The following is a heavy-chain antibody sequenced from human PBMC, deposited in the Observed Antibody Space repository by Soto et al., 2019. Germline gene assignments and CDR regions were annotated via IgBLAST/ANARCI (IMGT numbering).Heavy chain of an antibody. CDR1: GFTFSSYA. Sequence: GGSLRLSCAASGFTFSSYAVSWVRQAPGKGLEWVSAISGSGGSTYYADSVKGRFTISRDNSKNTLYLQMNSLRAEDTAVYYCAKVVDYYYDSSGYLDYWGQGTLVTVS. J-gene: IGHJ4*02. V-gene: IGHV3-23*01. CDR3: AKVVDYYYDSSGYLDY. CDR2: ISGSGGST. D-gene: IGHD3-22*01.